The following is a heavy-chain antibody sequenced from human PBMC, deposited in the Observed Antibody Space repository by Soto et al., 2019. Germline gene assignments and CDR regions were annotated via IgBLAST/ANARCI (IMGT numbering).Heavy chain of an antibody. J-gene: IGHJ4*01. V-gene: IGHV3-30*03. CDR1: GFTFYSYG. CDR3: ARARSDYNILTASHY. CDR2: ISYDGSLR. D-gene: IGHD3-9*01. Sequence: QVQLVESGGGVVQPGRSLRDSCEASGFTFYSYGIQWVRQAPGKGLEWVAVISYDGSLRYYTDSVKGRFTISRDNSRNTVFLQMDSLRPEDTAMYYCARARSDYNILTASHYWGRGTLVTVAS.